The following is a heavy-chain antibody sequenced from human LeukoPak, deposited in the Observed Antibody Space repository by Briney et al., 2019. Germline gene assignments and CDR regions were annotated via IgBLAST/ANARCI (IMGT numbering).Heavy chain of an antibody. J-gene: IGHJ6*03. CDR1: GFTFSSYG. V-gene: IGHV3-30*02. Sequence: GGSLRLSCAASGFTFSSYGIHWVRQAPGKGLEWVAFIRYDGTSKWYADSVKGRFTISRDNSKNTLYLQMNSLRVEDTAVYHCAKDRDYGDYPSAYYYYMDVWGKGTTVTVSS. D-gene: IGHD4-17*01. CDR2: IRYDGTSK. CDR3: AKDRDYGDYPSAYYYYMDV.